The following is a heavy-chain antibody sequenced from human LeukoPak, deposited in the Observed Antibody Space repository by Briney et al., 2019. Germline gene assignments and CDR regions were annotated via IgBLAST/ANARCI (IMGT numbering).Heavy chain of an antibody. CDR2: TYYRSKRHN. CDR3: ARDFWEGYYFDY. J-gene: IGHJ4*02. V-gene: IGHV6-1*01. Sequence: SQTLSLTCAISGDSVSSNNAAWNWIRQSPSRGLEWLVRTYYRSKRHNDYAGSMKSRIRNNPDTSKNQISLPLNCVPLEETGRYYCARDFWEGYYFDYWGERTLVTVSS. D-gene: IGHD3-3*01. CDR1: GDSVSSNNAA.